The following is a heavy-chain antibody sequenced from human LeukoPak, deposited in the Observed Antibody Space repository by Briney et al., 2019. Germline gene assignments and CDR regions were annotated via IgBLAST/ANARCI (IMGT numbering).Heavy chain of an antibody. J-gene: IGHJ4*02. D-gene: IGHD2-15*01. CDR3: ARGRNIVVVVGGFDY. V-gene: IGHV4-34*01. Sequence: SETLSLTCAVYGGPFSGYHWSWIRQPPGKGLEWIGEINHSGSTNYNPPLKSRVTISVDTSKNQFSLKLSSVTAADTAVYYCARGRNIVVVVGGFDYWGQGTLVTVSS. CDR1: GGPFSGYH. CDR2: INHSGST.